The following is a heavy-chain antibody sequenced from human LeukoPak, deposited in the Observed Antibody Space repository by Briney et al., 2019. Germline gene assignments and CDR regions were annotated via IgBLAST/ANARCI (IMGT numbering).Heavy chain of an antibody. Sequence: PGGSLRLSCAASGLTFRNYPMHWVRQAPGKGLEWVSAISGSGDTTYYADSVKGRFTISRDSSRNTLYLHMNSLRAEDTAVYYCVKDRVIATGIGEFDYGGQGTLVTV. D-gene: IGHD2/OR15-2a*01. CDR1: GLTFRNYP. CDR3: VKDRVIATGIGEFDY. CDR2: ISGSGDTT. J-gene: IGHJ4*02. V-gene: IGHV3-23*01.